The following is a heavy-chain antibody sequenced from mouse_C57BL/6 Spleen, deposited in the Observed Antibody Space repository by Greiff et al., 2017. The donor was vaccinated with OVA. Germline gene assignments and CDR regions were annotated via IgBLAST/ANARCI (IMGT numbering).Heavy chain of an antibody. J-gene: IGHJ4*01. CDR2: IWRGGST. V-gene: IGHV2-5*01. D-gene: IGHD1-1*01. CDR1: GFSLTSYG. CDR3: AKNERFITTVVDAMDY. Sequence: QVHVKQSGPGLVQPSQRLSITCTVSGFSLTSYGVHWVRQSPGKGLEWLGVIWRGGSTDYNAAFMSRLSITKDNSKSQVFFKMNSLQADDTAIYYCAKNERFITTVVDAMDYWGQGTSVTVSS.